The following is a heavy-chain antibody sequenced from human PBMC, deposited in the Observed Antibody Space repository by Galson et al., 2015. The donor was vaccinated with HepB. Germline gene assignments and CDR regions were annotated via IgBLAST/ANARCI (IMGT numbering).Heavy chain of an antibody. Sequence: SLRLSCAASGFTFSSYGMHWVRQAPGKGLEWVAFIRYDGSNKYYADSVKGRFTISRDNSKNTLYLQMNSLRAEDTAVYYCAKDGSVVVPAYDDFDYWGQGTLVTVSS. CDR3: AKDGSVVVPAYDDFDY. CDR2: IRYDGSNK. D-gene: IGHD2-2*01. V-gene: IGHV3-30*02. J-gene: IGHJ4*02. CDR1: GFTFSSYG.